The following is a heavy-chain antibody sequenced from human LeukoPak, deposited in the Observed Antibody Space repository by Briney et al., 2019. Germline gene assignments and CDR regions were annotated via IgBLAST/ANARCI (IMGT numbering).Heavy chain of an antibody. D-gene: IGHD3-10*01. CDR1: GYTFTGYY. J-gene: IGHJ6*02. V-gene: IGHV1-8*02. CDR3: ARGGALLLWFGELLQPNYYYYGMDV. Sequence: ASVKVSCKASGYTFTGYYMHWVRQATGQGLEWMGWMNPNSGNTGYAQKFQGRVTMTRNTSISTAYMELSSLRSEDTAVYYCARGGALLLWFGELLQPNYYYYGMDVWGQGTTVTVSS. CDR2: MNPNSGNT.